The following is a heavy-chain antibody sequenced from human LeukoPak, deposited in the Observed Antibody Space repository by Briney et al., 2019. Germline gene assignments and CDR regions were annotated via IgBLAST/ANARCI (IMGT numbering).Heavy chain of an antibody. CDR2: INHSGST. CDR3: ARLAVVAATGSL. CDR1: GGSFSGYY. D-gene: IGHD2-15*01. V-gene: IGHV4-34*01. J-gene: IGHJ4*02. Sequence: PSETLSLTCAVYGGSFSGYYWSWIRQPPGKGLEWIGEINHSGSTNYNPSLKSRVTISVDTSKNQFSLKLSSVTAADTAVYYCARLAVVAATGSLWGQGTLVTVSS.